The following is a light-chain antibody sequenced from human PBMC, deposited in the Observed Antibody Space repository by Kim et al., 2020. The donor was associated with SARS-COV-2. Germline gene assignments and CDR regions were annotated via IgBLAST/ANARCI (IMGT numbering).Light chain of an antibody. J-gene: IGLJ3*02. CDR3: SSYTSSSTWV. CDR1: SSDVGGYNY. Sequence: GQSITISCTGTSSDVGGYNYVSWYQHHPGKAPKLMIYDVSKRPSGVSNRFSGSKSSNTASLTICGLQAEDAANYYCSSYTSSSTWVFGGGTQLTVL. CDR2: DVS. V-gene: IGLV2-14*03.